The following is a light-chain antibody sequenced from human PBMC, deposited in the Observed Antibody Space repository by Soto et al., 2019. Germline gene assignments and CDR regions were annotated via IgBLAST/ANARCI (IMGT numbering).Light chain of an antibody. Sequence: DIQMTQSPSTLSGSVGDRVTITCRASQTISSWLAWYQQKPGKAPKLLIYAASTLQSGVPSRFSGSGSGTDFTLTISCLQSEDFATYYCQQYYSYPQITFGQGTRLEIK. CDR2: AAS. CDR3: QQYYSYPQIT. CDR1: QTISSW. J-gene: IGKJ5*01. V-gene: IGKV1-5*01.